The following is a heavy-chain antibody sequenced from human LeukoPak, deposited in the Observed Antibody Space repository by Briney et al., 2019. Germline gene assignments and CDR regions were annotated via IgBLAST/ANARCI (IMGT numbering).Heavy chain of an antibody. D-gene: IGHD1-26*01. CDR3: AKARSYSGSYRYLYYMDV. Sequence: PGGSLRLSCAASGFTFSSYAMSWVRQAPGKGLEWVSDISGSGGSTYYADSVKGRFTISRDNSKNTLYLQMNSLRAEDTAVYYCAKARSYSGSYRYLYYMDVWGKGTTVTISS. CDR1: GFTFSSYA. J-gene: IGHJ6*03. V-gene: IGHV3-23*01. CDR2: ISGSGGST.